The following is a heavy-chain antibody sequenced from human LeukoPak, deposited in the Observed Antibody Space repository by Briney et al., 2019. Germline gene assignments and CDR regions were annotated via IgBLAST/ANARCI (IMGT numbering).Heavy chain of an antibody. V-gene: IGHV3-33*01. Sequence: GGSLRLSCAASGFIFSSYGMHWVRQAPGKGLEWVAVIWYDGSNKYYADSMRGRLTISRDNSNNTLFLQMNSLRAEDTAVYYCARDPYFYDGSGYYYPAYYFDYWGQGTLVTVSS. CDR3: ARDPYFYDGSGYYYPAYYFDY. CDR2: IWYDGSNK. D-gene: IGHD3-22*01. J-gene: IGHJ4*02. CDR1: GFIFSSYG.